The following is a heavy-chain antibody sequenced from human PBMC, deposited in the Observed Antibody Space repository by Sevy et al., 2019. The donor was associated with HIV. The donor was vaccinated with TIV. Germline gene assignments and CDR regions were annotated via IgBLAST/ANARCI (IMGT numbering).Heavy chain of an antibody. Sequence: GGSLRLSCAASGFTFSNAWMSWIRQAPGKGLEWVGRIKSKTEGATRDFAAPVKGRLLISRDDSRNTVYLQMNSLKTEDTAVYYCTAGVGASDFDYWGQGTLVTVSS. CDR3: TAGVGASDFDY. CDR2: IKSKTEGATR. V-gene: IGHV3-15*01. D-gene: IGHD1-26*01. J-gene: IGHJ4*02. CDR1: GFTFSNAW.